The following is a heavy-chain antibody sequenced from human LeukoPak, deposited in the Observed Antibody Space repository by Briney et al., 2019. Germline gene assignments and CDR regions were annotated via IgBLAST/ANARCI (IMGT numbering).Heavy chain of an antibody. CDR2: IYTGGST. CDR1: GFIVSSNY. J-gene: IGHJ4*02. V-gene: IGHV3-66*01. Sequence: TGGSLRLSCAASGFIVSSNYMNWVRQAPGKGLEWVSVIYTGGSTNYADSVKGRFTISRDTSKNTLYLQMNSLRAEDTAVYYCASGDTAMLFFDYWGQGTLVTVSS. CDR3: ASGDTAMLFFDY. D-gene: IGHD5-18*01.